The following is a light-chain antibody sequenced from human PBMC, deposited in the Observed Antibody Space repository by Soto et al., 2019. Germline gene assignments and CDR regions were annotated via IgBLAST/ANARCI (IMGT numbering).Light chain of an antibody. CDR1: SGHSTYA. Sequence: QSVLTQSPSASASLGASVKLTCTLNSGHSTYAIAWHQQQPEKGPRYLMKVNSDGSHTKGDGIPDRFSGSSSGAERYLTISTLQSEDEADYYCQTWDSGTPVVFGGGTKLTVL. CDR3: QTWDSGTPVV. CDR2: VNSDGSH. V-gene: IGLV4-69*01. J-gene: IGLJ2*01.